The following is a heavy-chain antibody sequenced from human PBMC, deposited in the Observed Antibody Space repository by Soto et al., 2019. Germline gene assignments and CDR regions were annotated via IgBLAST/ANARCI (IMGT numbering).Heavy chain of an antibody. D-gene: IGHD2-15*01. CDR1: GGSFNDFY. CDR3: ARRGRYGGRSYTG. J-gene: IGHJ4*02. V-gene: IGHV4-34*01. CDR2: VNHAGGT. Sequence: QLHIQQWGAGLLKPSETLSLTCAVSGGSFNDFYWNWVRQPPGEGLEWIGEVNHAGGTDYNPSLKSRVTISEDRSKKQLSLRLKSVTVADTATYSCARRGRYGGRSYTGWGQGTLVTVSS.